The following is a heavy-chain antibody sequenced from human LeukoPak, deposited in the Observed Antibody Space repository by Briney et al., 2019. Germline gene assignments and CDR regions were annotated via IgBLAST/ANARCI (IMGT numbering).Heavy chain of an antibody. CDR3: ARRVIVATSGVMDV. CDR2: IYYSGST. Sequence: SETLSLTCTVSGGSISSSSYYWGWIRLPPGKGLEWIGSIYYSGSTYYNPSLKSRVTISVDTSKNQFSLKLSSVTAADTAVYYCARRVIVATSGVMDVWGKGTTVTVSS. CDR1: GGSISSSSYY. J-gene: IGHJ6*03. V-gene: IGHV4-39*01. D-gene: IGHD5-12*01.